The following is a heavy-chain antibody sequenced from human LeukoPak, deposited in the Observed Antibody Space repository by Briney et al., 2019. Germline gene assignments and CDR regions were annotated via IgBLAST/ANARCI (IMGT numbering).Heavy chain of an antibody. CDR1: GGSFSGYY. Sequence: KPSETLSLTCAVYGGSFSGYYWSWIRQPPGKGLEWIGEINHSGSTNYNPSLKSRVTISVDTSKNQFSLKLTSVTAADTAVYYCARDGHSTPDVWGQGTTVTVSS. D-gene: IGHD6-13*01. CDR2: INHSGST. J-gene: IGHJ6*02. CDR3: ARDGHSTPDV. V-gene: IGHV4-34*01.